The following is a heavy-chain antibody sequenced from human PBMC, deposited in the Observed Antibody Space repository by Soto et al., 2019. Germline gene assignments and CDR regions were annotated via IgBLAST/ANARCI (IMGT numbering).Heavy chain of an antibody. CDR3: ASLPFYSGSYTPS. CDR2: INHSGST. CDR1: GGSFSGYY. V-gene: IGHV4-34*01. Sequence: SETLSLTCAVYGGSFSGYYWSWIRQPPGKGLEWIGEINHSGSTNYNPSLKSRVTISVDTSKNQFSLKLSSVTAADTAVYYCASLPFYSGSYTPSWGQGTLVTVSS. J-gene: IGHJ4*02. D-gene: IGHD3-10*01.